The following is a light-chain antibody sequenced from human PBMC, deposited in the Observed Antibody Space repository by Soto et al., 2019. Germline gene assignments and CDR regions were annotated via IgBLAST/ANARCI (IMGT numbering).Light chain of an antibody. Sequence: QSALTQPASVSGSPGQSITISCTGTSSDIGGYDYVSWYQQRPGKAPKLMIYEVRYRPSGVSNRFSGSKSGTSASLAISGLQSEDEADYHCAAWDDSLNGPVFGGGTKVTVL. CDR3: AAWDDSLNGPV. J-gene: IGLJ3*02. V-gene: IGLV2-14*01. CDR1: SSDIGGYDY. CDR2: EVR.